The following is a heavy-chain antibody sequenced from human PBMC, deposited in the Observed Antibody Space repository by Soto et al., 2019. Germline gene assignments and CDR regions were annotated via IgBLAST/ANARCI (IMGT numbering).Heavy chain of an antibody. CDR1: GYTFTSYA. Sequence: ASVKVSCKASGYTFTSYAMHWVRQAPGQRLEWMGWINAGNGNTKYSQKFQGRVTITRDTSASTAYVELSSLRSEDTAVYYCARVKGVTSTNLDPWGQGTLVTVSS. D-gene: IGHD2-8*01. V-gene: IGHV1-3*01. J-gene: IGHJ5*02. CDR3: ARVKGVTSTNLDP. CDR2: INAGNGNT.